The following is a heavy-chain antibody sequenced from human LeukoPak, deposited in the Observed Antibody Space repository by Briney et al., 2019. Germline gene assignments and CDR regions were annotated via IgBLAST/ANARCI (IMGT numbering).Heavy chain of an antibody. CDR3: AKHSGAVADHPDY. CDR2: IGGGGSTT. CDR1: GFTFSFYA. Sequence: GGSLRLSCAASGFTFSFYAMSWVRQAPGKGRQWVSVIGGGGSTTSYADSVKGRFTISRDNSKNRLYLQMNSLRAEDTAIYYCAKHSGAVADHPDYWGQGTLVTVSS. V-gene: IGHV3-23*01. J-gene: IGHJ4*02. D-gene: IGHD6-19*01.